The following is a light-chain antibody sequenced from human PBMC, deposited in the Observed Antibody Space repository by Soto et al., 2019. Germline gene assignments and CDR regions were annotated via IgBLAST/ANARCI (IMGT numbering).Light chain of an antibody. Sequence: EIVLTQSPGTLSLSPGERATLSCRASQSVSSSHLAWYQQKPGQAPRLLIYVASSRATGIPDRFSGSGSGTDFTLTSSRLEPEAFAVYYCQQYGISRTFGQGTKVEIK. CDR2: VAS. CDR1: QSVSSSH. V-gene: IGKV3-20*01. J-gene: IGKJ1*01. CDR3: QQYGISRT.